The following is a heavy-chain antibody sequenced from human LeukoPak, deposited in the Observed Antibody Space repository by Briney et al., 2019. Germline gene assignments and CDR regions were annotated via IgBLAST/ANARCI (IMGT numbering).Heavy chain of an antibody. V-gene: IGHV1-2*02. Sequence: ASVKVSCKASGYTFTGYYMHWVRQAPGQGLEWMGWINPNSGGTNYAQKFQGRVTMTRDTSISTAYMELSRLRSDDTAVYYCARVRSVGQQWLYYFDYWGQGTLVTVSS. CDR3: ARVRSVGQQWLYYFDY. CDR2: INPNSGGT. D-gene: IGHD6-19*01. CDR1: GYTFTGYY. J-gene: IGHJ4*02.